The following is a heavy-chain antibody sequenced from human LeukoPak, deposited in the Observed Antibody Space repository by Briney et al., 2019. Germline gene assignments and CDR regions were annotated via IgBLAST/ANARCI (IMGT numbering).Heavy chain of an antibody. Sequence: GGSLRLSCAASGFXFTDSYISWIRQAPGKGREWVSYITSSSTYTNYADSVKGRFIISRDNAKNSLFLQMGSLRAEDTAVYYCARVRGYSFGRPTGYFDYWGQGTLVTVSS. CDR2: ITSSSTYT. CDR3: ARVRGYSFGRPTGYFDY. D-gene: IGHD5-18*01. J-gene: IGHJ4*02. CDR1: GFXFTDSY. V-gene: IGHV3-11*05.